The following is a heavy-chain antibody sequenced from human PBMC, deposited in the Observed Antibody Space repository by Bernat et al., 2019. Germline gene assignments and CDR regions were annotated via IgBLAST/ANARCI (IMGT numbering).Heavy chain of an antibody. J-gene: IGHJ4*02. CDR3: ARRDLRWFREFDY. CDR2: IYYSGST. CDR1: GGSISSSSYY. D-gene: IGHD3-10*01. Sequence: QLQLQESGPGLVKPSETLSLTCTVSGGSISSSSYYWGWIRQPPGKGLEWIGSIYYSGSTYYNPSLKSRVTISVDTSKNQFSLKLSSVTAADTAVDYCARRDLRWFREFDYWGQGTLVTVSS. V-gene: IGHV4-39*01.